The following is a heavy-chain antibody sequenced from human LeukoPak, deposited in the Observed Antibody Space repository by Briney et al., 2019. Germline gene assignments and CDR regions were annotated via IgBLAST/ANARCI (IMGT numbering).Heavy chain of an antibody. J-gene: IGHJ3*02. Sequence: SETLSLTCTVSGGSISSYYWSWIRQPAGKGLEWIGRIYTSGGTNYNPSLKSRVTMSVDTSKNQFSLKLSSVTAADTAVYYCARGLPNGYNTPRRAFDIWGQGTMVTVSS. CDR2: IYTSGGT. D-gene: IGHD5-24*01. CDR1: GGSISSYY. V-gene: IGHV4-4*07. CDR3: ARGLPNGYNTPRRAFDI.